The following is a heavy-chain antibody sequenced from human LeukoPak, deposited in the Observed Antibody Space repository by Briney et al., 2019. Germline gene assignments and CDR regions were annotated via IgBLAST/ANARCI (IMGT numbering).Heavy chain of an antibody. J-gene: IGHJ5*02. V-gene: IGHV3-7*01. D-gene: IGHD3-3*01. CDR2: IKQDGSDK. Sequence: GGSLRLSCAASGFTFSSYWMSWVRQAPGKGLEWVANIKQDGSDKYYVDSVKGRFTISRDNAKNSLYLQMNSLRAEDTAVYYCARVLKGQRSYDFWSGYYNNWFDPWGQGTLVTVSS. CDR1: GFTFSSYW. CDR3: ARVLKGQRSYDFWSGYYNNWFDP.